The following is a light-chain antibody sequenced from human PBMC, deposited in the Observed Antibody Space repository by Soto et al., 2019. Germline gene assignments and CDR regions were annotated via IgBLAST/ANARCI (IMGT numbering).Light chain of an antibody. Sequence: EIVLTQSPGTLSLSPGERATLSCRASQSVNNNLVWYQQKPGQAPRLLIYTASSRATGIPDRFSGSGSGTDFTLTISRLEPEDFAVYYCQQFRSSPGTFGQGTKVDIK. CDR3: QQFRSSPGT. CDR2: TAS. V-gene: IGKV3-20*01. CDR1: QSVNNN. J-gene: IGKJ1*01.